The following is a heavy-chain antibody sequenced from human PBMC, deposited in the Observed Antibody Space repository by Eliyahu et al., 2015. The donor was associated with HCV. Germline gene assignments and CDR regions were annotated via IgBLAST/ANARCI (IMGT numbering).Heavy chain of an antibody. CDR2: SSYDGKRT. D-gene: IGHD1-1*01. V-gene: IGHV3-30*18. CDR1: GFRLGSYG. J-gene: IGHJ4*02. CDR3: AKTYFEENTGVTDF. Sequence: QVXLVESGGGVVQPGTSLRLSCVASGFRLGSYGMHWVRPXPGKGREGVAXSSYDGKRTXYAGSVEGRFTISRANAENTLFLQMDTLRPEDTAVYYCAKTYFEENTGVTDFWGQGTLVTVSS.